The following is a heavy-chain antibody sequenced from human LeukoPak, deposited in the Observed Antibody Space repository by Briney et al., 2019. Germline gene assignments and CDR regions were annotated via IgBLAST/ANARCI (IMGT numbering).Heavy chain of an antibody. CDR3: ASRVDYGGNNREYYFDY. Sequence: GESLKISCKGSGYSFTSYWIGWVRQMPGKGLEWMGIIYPGDSDTRYSPSFQGQVTISADKSISTAYLQWSSLKASDTAMYYCASRVDYGGNNREYYFDYWGQGTLVTVSS. CDR1: GYSFTSYW. J-gene: IGHJ4*02. V-gene: IGHV5-51*01. CDR2: IYPGDSDT. D-gene: IGHD4-23*01.